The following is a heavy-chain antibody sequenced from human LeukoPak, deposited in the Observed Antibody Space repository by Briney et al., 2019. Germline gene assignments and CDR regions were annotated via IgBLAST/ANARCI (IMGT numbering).Heavy chain of an antibody. CDR1: GFTFSGFA. Sequence: SGGSLRLSCAASGFTFSGFAMSWVRRTPGKGLEWVSAISGGGGGTTYYAESVKGRFTISGDNSENTVYLQMHSLRAEDTAIYFCAKGRAGGWNGGDRWGQGTLVTVSS. D-gene: IGHD1-1*01. V-gene: IGHV3-23*01. CDR2: ISGGGGGTT. CDR3: AKGRAGGWNGGDR. J-gene: IGHJ5*02.